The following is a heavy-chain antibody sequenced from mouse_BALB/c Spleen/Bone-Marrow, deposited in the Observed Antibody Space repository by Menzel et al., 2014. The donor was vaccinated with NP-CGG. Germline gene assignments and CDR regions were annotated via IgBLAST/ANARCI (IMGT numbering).Heavy chain of an antibody. V-gene: IGHV1-84*02. Sequence: QVQLKESGPELVKPGASVKISCKASGYTFTDYYINWVRQKPGQGLVWIGWIYPGSGSTKYNEKFKGKATLTVDTSSSTAYMQLSSLTSEDTAVYFCANLGRYAMDYWGQGTSVTVSS. D-gene: IGHD3-1*01. J-gene: IGHJ4*01. CDR2: IYPGSGST. CDR1: GYTFTDYY. CDR3: ANLGRYAMDY.